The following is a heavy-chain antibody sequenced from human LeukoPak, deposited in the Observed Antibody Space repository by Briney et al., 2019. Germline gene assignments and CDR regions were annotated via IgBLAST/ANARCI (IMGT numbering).Heavy chain of an antibody. V-gene: IGHV3-21*05. CDR3: ARRGVNYYDSSGYYYV. CDR1: GFTFSSYS. D-gene: IGHD3-22*01. Sequence: GGSLRLSCAASGFTFSSYSMNWVRQSPGKGLEWVSYISSSGSFIYYADSVKGRFAISRDNARNSLYLQMNSLRAEDTAVYYCARRGVNYYDSSGYYYVWGEGTLVTVSS. J-gene: IGHJ4*02. CDR2: ISSSGSFI.